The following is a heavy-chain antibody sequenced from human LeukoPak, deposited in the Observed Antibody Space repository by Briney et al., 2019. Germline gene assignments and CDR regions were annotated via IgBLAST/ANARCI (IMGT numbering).Heavy chain of an antibody. CDR2: IYYSGST. CDR1: GGSISSYY. Sequence: KTSETLSLTCTVSGGSISSYYWSWIRQPPRKGLEWIGYIYYSGSTNYNPPLKSRVTISVDTSKNQFSLKLSSVTAADTAVYCCARSKSMIVDYWRQGTLVTVSS. J-gene: IGHJ4*02. V-gene: IGHV4-59*08. CDR3: ARSKSMIVDY. D-gene: IGHD3-22*01.